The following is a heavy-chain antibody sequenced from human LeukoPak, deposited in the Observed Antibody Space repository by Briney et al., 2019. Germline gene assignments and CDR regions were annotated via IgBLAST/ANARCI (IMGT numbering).Heavy chain of an antibody. Sequence: SWIRQAPGKGLEWVGRIKSKTDGGTTDYAAPVKGRFTISRDDSKNTLYLQMNSLKTEDTAVYYCTTAGIVGATRRAFDIWGQGTMVTVSS. J-gene: IGHJ3*02. D-gene: IGHD1-26*01. V-gene: IGHV3-15*01. CDR3: TTAGIVGATRRAFDI. CDR2: IKSKTDGGTT.